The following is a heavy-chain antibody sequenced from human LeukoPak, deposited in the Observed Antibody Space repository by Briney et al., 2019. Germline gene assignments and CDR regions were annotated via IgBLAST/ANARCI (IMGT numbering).Heavy chain of an antibody. V-gene: IGHV4-59*08. CDR1: GGSISSTY. Sequence: SETLSLTCAVSGGSISSTYWIWIRQPPGKELEYIGYIYYSGSTNYNPSLKSRVTISVDTSKNQFSLKLSSVTAADMAVYYCVIMAGYWGQGVLVTVSS. J-gene: IGHJ4*02. CDR3: VIMAGY. D-gene: IGHD3-10*01. CDR2: IYYSGST.